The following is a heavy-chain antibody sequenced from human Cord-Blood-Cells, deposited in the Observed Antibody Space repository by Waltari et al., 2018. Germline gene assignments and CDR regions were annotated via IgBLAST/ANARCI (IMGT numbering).Heavy chain of an antibody. CDR2: INHSGST. CDR1: GGSFSGYY. CDR3: ARGVTITMIVVVIHYGMDV. V-gene: IGHV4-34*01. Sequence: QVQLQQWGAGLLKPSETLSLTCAVYGGSFSGYYWSWIRQPPGKGLGWIGEINHSGSTHYNPSLKSRVTISVDTSKNQFSLKLSSVTAADTAVYYCARGVTITMIVVVIHYGMDVWGQGTTVTVSS. D-gene: IGHD3-22*01. J-gene: IGHJ6*02.